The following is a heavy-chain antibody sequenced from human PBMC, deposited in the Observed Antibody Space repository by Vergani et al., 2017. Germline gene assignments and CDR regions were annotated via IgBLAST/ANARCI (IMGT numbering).Heavy chain of an antibody. V-gene: IGHV4-38-2*01. D-gene: IGHD2-15*01. CDR2: IYYSGST. CDR3: ARRSVVAATENWFDP. J-gene: IGHJ5*02. CDR1: GYSISSGYY. Sequence: QVQLQESGPGLVKPSETLSLTCAVSGYSISSGYYWGWIRQPPGKGLEWIGSIYYSGSTYYNPSLKSRVTISVDTSKNQFSLKLSSVTAADTAVYYCARRSVVAATENWFDPWGQGTLVTVSS.